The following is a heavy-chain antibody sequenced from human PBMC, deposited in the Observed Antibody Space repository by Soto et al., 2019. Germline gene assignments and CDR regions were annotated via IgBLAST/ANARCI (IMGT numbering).Heavy chain of an antibody. J-gene: IGHJ5*02. CDR3: ARSGQLLLYDRFYWFDP. V-gene: IGHV1-18*01. CDR2: ISAYNGNT. D-gene: IGHD2-2*01. CDR1: GYTFTSYG. Sequence: ASVKVSCEACGYTFTSYGISWVRQAPGQGLEWMGWISAYNGNTNYAQKLQGRVTMTTDTSTSTAYMELRSLRSDDTAVYYCARSGQLLLYDRFYWFDPWGQGTLVTVSS.